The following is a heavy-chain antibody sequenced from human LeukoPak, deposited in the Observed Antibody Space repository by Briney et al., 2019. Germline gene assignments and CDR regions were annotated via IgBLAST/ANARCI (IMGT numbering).Heavy chain of an antibody. V-gene: IGHV4-38-2*02. J-gene: IGHJ4*02. Sequence: SETLSLTCTVSGYSISSGNYWGWIRHSPGKGLEWIGTIYHSGSTYYNPSLKSRVTISVDTSKNQISLRLSSVTAADTAIYYCARGNSDRFPPYMDYWGQGILVIVSS. D-gene: IGHD2-21*01. CDR2: IYHSGST. CDR3: ARGNSDRFPPYMDY. CDR1: GYSISSGNY.